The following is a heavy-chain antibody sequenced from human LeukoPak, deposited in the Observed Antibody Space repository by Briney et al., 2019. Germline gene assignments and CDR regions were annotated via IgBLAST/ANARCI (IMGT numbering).Heavy chain of an antibody. Sequence: GGSLRLSCAASGFTLSDYYMSWIRQAPGKGLEWVSYISSSGSTIYYADSVKGRFTISRDNAKNSLYLQMNSLRAEDTAVYYCARCYYDSSGSGAFDIWGQGTMVTVSS. CDR3: ARCYYDSSGSGAFDI. V-gene: IGHV3-11*01. CDR2: ISSSGSTI. J-gene: IGHJ3*02. CDR1: GFTLSDYY. D-gene: IGHD3-22*01.